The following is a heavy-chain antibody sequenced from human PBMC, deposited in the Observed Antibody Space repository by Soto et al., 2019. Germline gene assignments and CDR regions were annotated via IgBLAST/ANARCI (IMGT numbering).Heavy chain of an antibody. CDR2: IYRTGSP. CDR1: GDSINSGDFF. J-gene: IGHJ1*01. CDR3: ARETARDWNRPFHP. V-gene: IGHV4-30-4*01. D-gene: IGHD1-1*01. Sequence: ASETLSLTCAVSGDSINSGDFFWSWIRQPPGRGLEWVGSIYRTGSPYYTPSLKSRVAISVYTTRNQFYMKMLSVTSAETAVYFCARETARDWNRPFHPWGQGTLGTV.